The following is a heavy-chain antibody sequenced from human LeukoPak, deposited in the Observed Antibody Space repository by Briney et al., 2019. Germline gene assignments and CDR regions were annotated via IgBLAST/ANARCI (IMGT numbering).Heavy chain of an antibody. CDR3: ARGHDYFDY. V-gene: IGHV4-39*07. Sequence: SETLSLTCTVSGGFISSSSYYWGWSRQPPGNGLEWIGSIYYSGSTYYNPSLKSRVTISVDTSKNQFSLNLSSVTAADTAVFYCARGHDYFDYWGQGTLVTVSS. CDR1: GGFISSSSYY. J-gene: IGHJ4*02. CDR2: IYYSGST.